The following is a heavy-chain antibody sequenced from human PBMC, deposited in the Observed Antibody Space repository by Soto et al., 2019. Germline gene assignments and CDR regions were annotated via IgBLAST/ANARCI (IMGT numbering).Heavy chain of an antibody. CDR3: AKEHHYSSSWSEFDY. D-gene: IGHD6-13*01. CDR1: GFTFSSYA. Sequence: EVQLLGSGGGLVQPGGSLRLSCAASGFTFSSYAMSWVRQAPGKGLEWVSAISGSGVSTYYADSVKGRFTISRDNSKNPLYLQMNSLRDEDTAVYYCAKEHHYSSSWSEFDYWGQGTLVTVSS. J-gene: IGHJ4*02. CDR2: ISGSGVST. V-gene: IGHV3-23*01.